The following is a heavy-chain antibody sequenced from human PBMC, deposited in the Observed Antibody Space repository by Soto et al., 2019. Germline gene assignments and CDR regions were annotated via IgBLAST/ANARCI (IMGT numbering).Heavy chain of an antibody. D-gene: IGHD4-17*01. V-gene: IGHV3-33*01. Sequence: QVQLVESGGGVVQPGRSLRLSCAASGFTFSSYGMHWVRQAPGKGLEWVAVIWYDGSNKYYADSVKGRFTISRDNSTXTLYLQMNSQRAEETAVYYCARAHDYGDQEAAFEIWGQGTMVTVSS. J-gene: IGHJ3*02. CDR1: GFTFSSYG. CDR2: IWYDGSNK. CDR3: ARAHDYGDQEAAFEI.